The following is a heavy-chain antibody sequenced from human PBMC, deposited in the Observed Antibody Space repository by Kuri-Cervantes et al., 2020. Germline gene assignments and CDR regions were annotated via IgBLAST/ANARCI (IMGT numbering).Heavy chain of an antibody. CDR1: GFTFADYA. V-gene: IGHV3-49*04. D-gene: IGHD3-10*01. CDR2: IRSKAYGGTT. Sequence: GGSLRLSCTASGFTFADYAMSWVRQAPGKGLEWVGFIRSKAYGGTTQYAASVKGRFTISRDDSKSIAYLQMNSLKTEDTAVYYCTGGYNQKYYFDYWGQGTLVTVSS. CDR3: TGGYNQKYYFDY. J-gene: IGHJ4*02.